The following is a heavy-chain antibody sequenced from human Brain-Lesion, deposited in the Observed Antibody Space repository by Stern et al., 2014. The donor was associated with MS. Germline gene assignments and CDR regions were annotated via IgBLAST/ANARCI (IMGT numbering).Heavy chain of an antibody. CDR2: ISYSGNT. CDR1: GGAVSSGDRY. Sequence: VQLLQSGPGLVKPSQTLSLTCTVSGGAVSSGDRYWSWIRQHPEKGLAWIGYISYSGNTYYNPSLESRVTISMDRSKNQFSLKLRSVTAADTAVYYCARVTEFLRFFYPDYWGQGIRVTVSS. CDR3: ARVTEFLRFFYPDY. V-gene: IGHV4-31*03. J-gene: IGHJ4*02. D-gene: IGHD3-3*01.